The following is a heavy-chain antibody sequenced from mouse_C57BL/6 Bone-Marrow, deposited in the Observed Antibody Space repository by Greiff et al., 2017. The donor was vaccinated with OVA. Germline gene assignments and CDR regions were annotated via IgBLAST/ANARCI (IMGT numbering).Heavy chain of an antibody. Sequence: VKLMESGPGLVAPSQSLSITCTVSGFSLTSYGVHWVRQPPGKGLEWLVVIWSDGSTTYNSALKSRLSISKDNSKSQVFLKMNSLQTDDTAMYYCAITTVVAVDYAMDYWGQGTSVTVSS. CDR1: GFSLTSYG. CDR3: AITTVVAVDYAMDY. V-gene: IGHV2-6*03. J-gene: IGHJ4*01. CDR2: IWSDGST. D-gene: IGHD1-1*01.